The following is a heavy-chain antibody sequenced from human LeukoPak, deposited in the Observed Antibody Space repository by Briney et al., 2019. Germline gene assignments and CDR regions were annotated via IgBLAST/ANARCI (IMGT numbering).Heavy chain of an antibody. V-gene: IGHV3-23*01. CDR2: ISGSGGST. Sequence: GGSLRLSCAASGFTFSSYAMSWVRQAPGKGLEWVSAISGSGGSTYYADSVKGRFTISRDNSKNTLYLQMNSLRAEDTAVYYRAKGGSITGSGSHWGQGTLVTVSS. D-gene: IGHD1-26*01. CDR3: AKGGSITGSGSH. CDR1: GFTFSSYA. J-gene: IGHJ4*02.